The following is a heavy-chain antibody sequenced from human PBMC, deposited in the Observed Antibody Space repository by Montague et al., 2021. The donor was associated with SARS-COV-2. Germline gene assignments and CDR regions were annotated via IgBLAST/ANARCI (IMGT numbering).Heavy chain of an antibody. CDR3: ARHYSATLPAVY. Sequence: SETLSLTCAVSGGSISSGTWWTWVRQPPGKGLEWIGEISHSGGTNYNPSLKSRVTISVDKSKNQFSLKVNSVTAADTAVYYCARHYSATLPAVYWGQGTLVTVSS. V-gene: IGHV4-4*02. CDR1: GGSISSGTW. CDR2: ISHSGGT. D-gene: IGHD2-15*01. J-gene: IGHJ4*02.